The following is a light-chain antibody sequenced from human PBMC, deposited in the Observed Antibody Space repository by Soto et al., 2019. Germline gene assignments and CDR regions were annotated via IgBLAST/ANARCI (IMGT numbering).Light chain of an antibody. J-gene: IGLJ2*01. Sequence: QSALAQPASVSGSPGQSITISCTGTSSDVGAFNYVSWYQQHPGKVPKLMIYDVSNRPSGVFNRFSGSKSGNTASLTITGLQPEDEADYYCSSYTSTYAVSFGGGTKLTVL. CDR2: DVS. CDR1: SSDVGAFNY. CDR3: SSYTSTYAVS. V-gene: IGLV2-14*01.